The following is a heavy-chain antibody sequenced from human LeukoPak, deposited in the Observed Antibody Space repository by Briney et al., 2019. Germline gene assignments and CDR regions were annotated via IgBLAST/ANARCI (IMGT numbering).Heavy chain of an antibody. Sequence: PGRSLRLSCAASGFTFSSYGMHWVRQAPGKGLEWVAVISYDGSNKYYAGSVKGRFTISRDNSKNTLYLQMNSLRAEDTAVYYCAKAPAAIGGYYYGMDVWGQGTTVTVSS. CDR3: AKAPAAIGGYYYGMDV. D-gene: IGHD2-2*01. J-gene: IGHJ6*02. CDR2: ISYDGSNK. V-gene: IGHV3-30*18. CDR1: GFTFSSYG.